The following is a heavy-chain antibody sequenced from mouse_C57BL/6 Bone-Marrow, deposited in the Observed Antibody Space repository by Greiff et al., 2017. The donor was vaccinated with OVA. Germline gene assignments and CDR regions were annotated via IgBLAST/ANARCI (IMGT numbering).Heavy chain of an antibody. CDR2: IDPETGGT. J-gene: IGHJ2*01. CDR3: TTTVGARYFDY. V-gene: IGHV1-15*01. D-gene: IGHD1-1*01. Sequence: VQLQQSGAELVRPGASVTLSCKASGYTFTDYEMHWVKQTPVHGLEWIGAIDPETGGTAYNQKFKGKAILTADKSSSTAYMELRSLTSEDSAVDYCTTTVGARYFDYWGQGTTLTVSS. CDR1: GYTFTDYE.